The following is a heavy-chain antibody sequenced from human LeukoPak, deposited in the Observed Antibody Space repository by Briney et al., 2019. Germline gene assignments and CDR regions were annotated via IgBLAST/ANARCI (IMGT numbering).Heavy chain of an antibody. CDR2: FDPEDGET. D-gene: IGHD3-22*01. Sequence: ASVKVSCKVSGYTLTELSMHWVRQAPGKGLEWMGGFDPEDGETICAQKFQGRVTMTEDTSTDTAYMELSSLRSEDTAVYYCATGRIYYDSSGYYQLDYWGQGTLVTVSS. J-gene: IGHJ4*02. CDR1: GYTLTELS. V-gene: IGHV1-24*01. CDR3: ATGRIYYDSSGYYQLDY.